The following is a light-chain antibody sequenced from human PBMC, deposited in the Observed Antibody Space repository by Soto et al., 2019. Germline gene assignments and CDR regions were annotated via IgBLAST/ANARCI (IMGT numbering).Light chain of an antibody. CDR2: QDN. CDR1: SGSIASNY. CDR3: QSYDSSNVV. V-gene: IGLV6-57*02. Sequence: NFMLTQPHSVSESPGKTVTISCTGSSGSIASNYVQWYQQRPGSAPTTVIYQDNQRPFGVPDRFSGSIDSSSNSASLTISGLRNEEEADYCCQSYDSSNVVFGGGTKVTVL. J-gene: IGLJ2*01.